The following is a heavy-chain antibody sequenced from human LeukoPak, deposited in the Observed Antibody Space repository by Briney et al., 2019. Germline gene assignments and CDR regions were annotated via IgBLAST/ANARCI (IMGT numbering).Heavy chain of an antibody. CDR1: GGSFSGYY. Sequence: SETLSLTCAVYGGSFSGYYWSWIRQPPGKGLEWIGEINHSGSTNYNPSLKSRVTISVDTSKNQFSLKLSSVTAADTAVYYCASRIAAAGRFYYYYGMDVWGQGTTVTVSS. CDR2: INHSGST. CDR3: ASRIAAAGRFYYYYGMDV. J-gene: IGHJ6*02. D-gene: IGHD6-13*01. V-gene: IGHV4-34*01.